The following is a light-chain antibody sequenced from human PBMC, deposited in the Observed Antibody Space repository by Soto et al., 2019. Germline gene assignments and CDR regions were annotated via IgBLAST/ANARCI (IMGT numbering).Light chain of an antibody. CDR2: GNS. V-gene: IGLV1-40*01. CDR1: SSNIGAGYD. J-gene: IGLJ2*01. Sequence: QSVLTQPPSVSGAPGQRVTISCTGRSSNIGAGYDVHWYQQLPGTAPKLLIYGNSNRPSGVPDRFSCSKSGTSASLAITGLQAEDEADYYCQSYDSSLSGRVVFGGGTKLTVL. CDR3: QSYDSSLSGRVV.